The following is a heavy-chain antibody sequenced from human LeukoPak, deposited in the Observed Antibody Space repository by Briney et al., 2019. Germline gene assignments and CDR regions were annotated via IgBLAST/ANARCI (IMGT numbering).Heavy chain of an antibody. CDR3: ARVSGLYCSSTSCYRTRYYYYGMDV. CDR1: GGSFSGYY. V-gene: IGHV4-34*01. CDR2: INHSGST. J-gene: IGHJ6*02. D-gene: IGHD2-2*01. Sequence: SETLSLTCAVYGGSFSGYYWSWIRQPPGKGLEWIGEINHSGSTNYNPSLKSRVTISVDTSKNQFSLKLSSVTAADTAVYYCARVSGLYCSSTSCYRTRYYYYGMDVWGQGITVTVSS.